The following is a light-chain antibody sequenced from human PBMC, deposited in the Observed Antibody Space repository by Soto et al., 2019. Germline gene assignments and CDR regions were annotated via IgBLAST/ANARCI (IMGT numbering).Light chain of an antibody. J-gene: IGKJ5*01. CDR2: DAS. V-gene: IGKV3-20*01. CDR3: QQYAASPIT. CDR1: QSVSTR. Sequence: EIVLRQSPGTLSWSPGERAALSCRASQSVSTRLAWYQQKPGQAPRLLISDASSRATGISDRFSGSGSGTDFTLTISRLEPEDFAMYYCQQYAASPITFGQGTRLEIK.